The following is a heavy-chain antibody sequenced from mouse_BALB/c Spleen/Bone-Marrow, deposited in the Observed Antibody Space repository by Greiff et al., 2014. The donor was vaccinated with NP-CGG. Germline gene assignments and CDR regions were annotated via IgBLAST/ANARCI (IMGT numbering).Heavy chain of an antibody. Sequence: EVMLVASGGGLVQPGDSLRLSCATSGFTFSDFYMEWVRQPPGKRLEWIAASRNKAKYYTTEYSASVKGRFIVSRDTSQSVLYLQVNALRAEDTAIYYCARDVGYGNYFVYWGQGTLVTVSA. J-gene: IGHJ3*01. CDR3: ARDVGYGNYFVY. CDR2: SRNKAKYYTT. CDR1: GFTFSDFY. V-gene: IGHV7-1*02. D-gene: IGHD2-10*02.